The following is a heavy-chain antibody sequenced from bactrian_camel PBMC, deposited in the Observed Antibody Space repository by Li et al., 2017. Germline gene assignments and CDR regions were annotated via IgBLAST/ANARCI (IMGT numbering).Heavy chain of an antibody. Sequence: DVQLVESGGGSVLAGGSLRLSCAASRSTYSSNCMGWFRQAPGKEREGVAGIHTGGGSTYYADSVKGRFTISQDNAKNTLYLQMNSLKPEDTAMYYCAAARRGVLCRSWYGDMTREKSSWGQGTQVTVS. J-gene: IGHJ4*01. V-gene: IGHV3S40*01. D-gene: IGHD6*01. CDR3: AAARRGVLCRSWYGDMTREKSS. CDR2: IHTGGGST. CDR1: RSTYSSNC.